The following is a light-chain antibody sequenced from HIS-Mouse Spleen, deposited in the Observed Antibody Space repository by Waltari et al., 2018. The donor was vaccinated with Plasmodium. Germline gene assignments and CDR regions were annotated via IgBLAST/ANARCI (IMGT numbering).Light chain of an antibody. CDR1: ALPKKY. J-gene: IGLJ2*01. CDR3: QAWDSSTVV. Sequence: SYELTQPPSVSVSPGQTARITCSGDALPKKYAYWYQQKSGQAPVLVIYEDSKRPSGIPERFSGSSSGTMATVTISGAQVEDEADYYCQAWDSSTVVFGGGTKLTVL. V-gene: IGLV3-10*01. CDR2: EDS.